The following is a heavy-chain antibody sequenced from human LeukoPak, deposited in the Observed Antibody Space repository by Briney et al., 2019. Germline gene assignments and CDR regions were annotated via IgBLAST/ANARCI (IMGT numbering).Heavy chain of an antibody. Sequence: ASVKVSCKASGYTFTSYDINWVRQATGQGLEWMGWMNPNSGNTGYAQKFQGRVTMTRNTSISTAYMELGSLRSEDTAVYYCARGHKTTIFGVVIIRGVWFDPWGQGTLVTVSS. D-gene: IGHD3-3*01. V-gene: IGHV1-8*01. CDR1: GYTFTSYD. J-gene: IGHJ5*02. CDR3: ARGHKTTIFGVVIIRGVWFDP. CDR2: MNPNSGNT.